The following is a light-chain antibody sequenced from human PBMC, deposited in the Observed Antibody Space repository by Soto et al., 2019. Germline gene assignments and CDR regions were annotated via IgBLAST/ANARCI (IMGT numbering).Light chain of an antibody. CDR2: NTN. CDR1: TGAVTSEHY. Sequence: QAVVTQEPSLTVSPGGTVSLTCGSSTGAVTSEHYAYWFQQKPGQAPRTLIYNTNNKQSWTPAGFSGSLLGGKAALTLSGAQPEDEAEYYCLLSYSGPRVFGGGTKLTVL. J-gene: IGLJ3*02. V-gene: IGLV7-46*01. CDR3: LLSYSGPRV.